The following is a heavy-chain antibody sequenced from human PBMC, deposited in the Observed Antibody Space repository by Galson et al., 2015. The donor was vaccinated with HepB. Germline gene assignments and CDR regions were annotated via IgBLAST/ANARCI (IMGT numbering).Heavy chain of an antibody. J-gene: IGHJ4*02. CDR3: TRGGSIMTGPY. D-gene: IGHD3-9*01. Sequence: SLRLSCAASGFTFSSYWMHWVRQAPGKGLVWVSRINGDGSSTNYADSVKGRFTISRDDAKNMLYLQMNSLRAEDTAVYYCTRGGSIMTGPYWGQGTLVTVSS. CDR2: INGDGSST. CDR1: GFTFSSYW. V-gene: IGHV3-74*01.